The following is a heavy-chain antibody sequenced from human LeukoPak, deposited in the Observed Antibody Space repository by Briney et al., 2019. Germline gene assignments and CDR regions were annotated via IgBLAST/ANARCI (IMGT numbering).Heavy chain of an antibody. V-gene: IGHV1-8*01. J-gene: IGHJ3*02. D-gene: IGHD3-16*01. CDR2: MNPNSGNT. CDR1: GYTFTSYD. CDR3: ARVGLRVGAFDI. Sequence: ASVKVSCKASGYTFTSYDINWVRQATGQGLEWMGWMNPNSGNTGYEQKFQGRVTMTRNTSISTAYMELSSLRSEDTAVYYCARVGLRVGAFDIWGQGTMVIVSS.